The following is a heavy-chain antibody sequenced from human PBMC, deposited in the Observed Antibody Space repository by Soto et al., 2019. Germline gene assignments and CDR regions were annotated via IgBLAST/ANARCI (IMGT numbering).Heavy chain of an antibody. CDR3: ASYYDSSGYYDRPHFDY. CDR2: IYYSGNT. D-gene: IGHD3-22*01. CDR1: GGSVSSASDY. J-gene: IGHJ4*02. V-gene: IGHV4-61*01. Sequence: SETLSLTCTVSGGSVSSASDYLSWIRQPPGKGLEWIRNIYYSGNTNYNPSLKSRVTISVDTSKNQFSLKLSSVTAADTAVYYCASYYDSSGYYDRPHFDYWGQGTLVTVSS.